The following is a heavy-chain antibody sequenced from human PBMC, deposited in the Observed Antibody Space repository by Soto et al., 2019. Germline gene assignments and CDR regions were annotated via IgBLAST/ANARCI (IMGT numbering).Heavy chain of an antibody. J-gene: IGHJ4*02. CDR1: GFTFSSYA. CDR2: ISDSGGRT. D-gene: IGHD2-15*01. Sequence: EVQLLESGGGLVQPGGSLRLSCAASGFTFSSYAMSWVRQAPGKGLEWVSGISDSGGRTYYADSVKGRFTISRDKSKNTLYLQMNSLRAEDTAVYYCANGCGGTCYSRIHYWGQGTLVTVSS. CDR3: ANGCGGTCYSRIHY. V-gene: IGHV3-23*01.